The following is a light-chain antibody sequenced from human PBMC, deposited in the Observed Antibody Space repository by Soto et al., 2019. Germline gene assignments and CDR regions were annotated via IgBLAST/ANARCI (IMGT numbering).Light chain of an antibody. CDR3: QQSDSIPLT. CDR2: AAS. V-gene: IGKV1-39*01. J-gene: IGKJ4*01. Sequence: DVQMTQSPSSLSASVGDRVTITCRASQTISTYLSWYQQKPGKAPKLLIYAASDLQSGVPSRFSGSGSGTDFSLTISSLQPEDFATYYCQQSDSIPLTFGGGTKVEIK. CDR1: QTISTY.